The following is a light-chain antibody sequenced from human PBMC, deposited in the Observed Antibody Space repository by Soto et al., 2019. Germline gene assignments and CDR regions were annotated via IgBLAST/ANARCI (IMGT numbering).Light chain of an antibody. J-gene: IGLJ2*01. CDR3: AAWDDSLSGVV. CDR2: RNS. V-gene: IGLV1-47*01. Sequence: QSALTQPPSASGTPGQRVTISCSGSSSNIGSNYVYWYQQLPGTVPQLLIYRNSERPSGVPDRFSGSKSGTSASLAISGLRSEDEADYYCAAWDDSLSGVVFGGRTKLTVL. CDR1: SSNIGSNY.